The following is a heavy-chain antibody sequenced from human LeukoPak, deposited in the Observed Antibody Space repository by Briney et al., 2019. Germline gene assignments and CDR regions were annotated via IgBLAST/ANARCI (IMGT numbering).Heavy chain of an antibody. V-gene: IGHV4-59*12. CDR2: IYHSGST. D-gene: IGHD2-15*01. CDR3: ASLQGYCSGNRCPSSANYYYYMDV. CDR1: GGSISSYY. J-gene: IGHJ6*03. Sequence: TPSETLSLTCTVSGGSISSYYWSWIRQPPGKGLEWIGYIYHSGSTNYNPSLKSRVTISVDTSKNQFSLKVNSVTAADTAVYYCASLQGYCSGNRCPSSANYYYYMDVWGKGTTVTVSS.